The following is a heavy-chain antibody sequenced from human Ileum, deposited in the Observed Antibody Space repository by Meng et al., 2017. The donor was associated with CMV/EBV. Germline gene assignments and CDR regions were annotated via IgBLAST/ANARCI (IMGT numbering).Heavy chain of an antibody. D-gene: IGHD6-13*01. CDR3: ARLNSALNIATAGSDY. CDR1: GFTFSSYR. V-gene: IGHV3-21*06. CDR2: INSGSNYI. Sequence: SGFTFSSYRMNWVRQAPGKGLEWVSTINSGSNYIYYADSVKGRFTISRDNAKNLLYLQMNSLRAEDTALYYCARLNSALNIATAGSDYWGQGTLVTVSS. J-gene: IGHJ4*02.